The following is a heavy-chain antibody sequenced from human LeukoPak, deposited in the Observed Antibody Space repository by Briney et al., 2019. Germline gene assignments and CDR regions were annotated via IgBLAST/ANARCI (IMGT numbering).Heavy chain of an antibody. CDR2: ITSSSVI. V-gene: IGHV3-48*01. CDR1: GFTFSTNS. CDR3: ARDWASPGPTTI. Sequence: GGSLRLSCAASGFTFSTNSMSWVRQAPGKGLEWVSYITSSSVIHYSDSVRGRFTISRDNAKSSLYLQMNSLRAEDTAIYYCARDWASPGPTTIWGQGTLVTVSS. D-gene: IGHD1-26*01. J-gene: IGHJ4*02.